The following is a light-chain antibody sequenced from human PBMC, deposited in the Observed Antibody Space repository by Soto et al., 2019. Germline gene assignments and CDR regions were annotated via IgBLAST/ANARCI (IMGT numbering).Light chain of an antibody. Sequence: QSALTQPASVSGSPGQSITFSCTGTSSDIGVYNYFSWYQQHPGKAPKLMIYEVNNRPSGVSNRFSGSKSGNTASLTISGLQAEDEADYYCSSYTTSNTYVFGTGTKVTVL. CDR1: SSDIGVYNY. CDR2: EVN. J-gene: IGLJ1*01. CDR3: SSYTTSNTYV. V-gene: IGLV2-14*01.